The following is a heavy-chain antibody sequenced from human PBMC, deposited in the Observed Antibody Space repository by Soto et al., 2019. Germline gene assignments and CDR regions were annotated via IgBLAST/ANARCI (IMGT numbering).Heavy chain of an antibody. J-gene: IGHJ5*02. CDR2: IYYSGST. CDR1: GGSISSYY. D-gene: IGHD6-6*01. Sequence: SETLSLTCTVSGGSISSYYWSWIRQPPGKGLEWIGYIYYSGSTNYNPSLKSRVTISVDTSKNQFSLKLSSVTAADTAVYYCARHGSSSPESNWFDPWGQGTLVTVSS. CDR3: ARHGSSSPESNWFDP. V-gene: IGHV4-59*08.